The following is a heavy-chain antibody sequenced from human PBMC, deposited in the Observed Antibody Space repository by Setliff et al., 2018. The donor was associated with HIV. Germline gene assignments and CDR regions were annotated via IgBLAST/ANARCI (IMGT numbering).Heavy chain of an antibody. CDR1: GFTFSSYC. CDR3: ARSSSLYYYYMDV. D-gene: IGHD6-6*01. V-gene: IGHV3-49*04. Sequence: GGSLRLSCAASGFTFSSYCMNWVRQAPGKGLEWVGFIRSKVYGGTTKYVASMKGRFTIPRDDSKSIAYLQMNSLETEDTAVYYCARSSSLYYYYMDVWGKGTTVTVSS. CDR2: IRSKVYGGTT. J-gene: IGHJ6*03.